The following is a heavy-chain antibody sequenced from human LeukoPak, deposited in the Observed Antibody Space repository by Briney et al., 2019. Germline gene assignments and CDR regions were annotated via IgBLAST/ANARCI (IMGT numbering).Heavy chain of an antibody. CDR1: GFTFSSYG. CDR3: ASDKWGEDTYYYGSFDY. Sequence: GRSLRLPCAASGFTFSSYGMHWVRQAPGKGLEWVAVIWYDGSNKYYADSVKGRFTISRDNSKNTLYLQMNSLRAEDTAVYYCASDKWGEDTYYYGSFDYWGQGTLVTVSS. V-gene: IGHV3-33*01. J-gene: IGHJ4*02. D-gene: IGHD3-10*01. CDR2: IWYDGSNK.